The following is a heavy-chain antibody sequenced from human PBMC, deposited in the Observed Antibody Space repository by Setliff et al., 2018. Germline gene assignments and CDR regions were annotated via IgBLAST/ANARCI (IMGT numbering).Heavy chain of an antibody. CDR1: GGSFSTYY. J-gene: IGHJ6*02. D-gene: IGHD3-10*01. V-gene: IGHV4-34*01. CDR3: ARGEMVRGVIITPYYYGVDV. Sequence: SETLSLTCAVYGGSFSTYYWIWIRQPPGKGLEWIGEINHSGSTNYNPSLKSRVTISVDTSKNQFSLKLSSVTAADTAVYYCARGEMVRGVIITPYYYGVDVWGQGTTVTVSS. CDR2: INHSGST.